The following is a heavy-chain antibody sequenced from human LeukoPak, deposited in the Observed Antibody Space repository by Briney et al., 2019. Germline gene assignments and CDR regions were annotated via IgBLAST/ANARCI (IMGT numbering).Heavy chain of an antibody. CDR2: ISWNSGSI. D-gene: IGHD3-3*01. CDR3: AKGGGYDFWSGIDY. Sequence: GGSLRLSCAASGFTFSSYEMNWVRQPPGKGLEWVSGISWNSGSIGYADSVKGRFTISRDNAKNSLYLQMNSLRAEDMALYYCAKGGGYDFWSGIDYWGQGTLVTVSS. V-gene: IGHV3-9*03. J-gene: IGHJ4*02. CDR1: GFTFSSYE.